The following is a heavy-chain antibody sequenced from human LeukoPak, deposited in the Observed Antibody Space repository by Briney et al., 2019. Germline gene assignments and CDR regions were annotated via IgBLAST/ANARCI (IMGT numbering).Heavy chain of an antibody. D-gene: IGHD6-13*01. J-gene: IGHJ4*02. V-gene: IGHV3-74*01. CDR1: GFTFSSRW. CDR2: VKNDGST. CDR3: HPLGYTSN. Sequence: PGGSLRLSCVVSGFTSGFTFSSRWMHWVRQAPGKGLVWVSLVKNDGSTNYADSVKGRFTVSRDNAENTLYLQMNNLRVEDTVLYFCHPLGYTSNWGQGTLVTVSS.